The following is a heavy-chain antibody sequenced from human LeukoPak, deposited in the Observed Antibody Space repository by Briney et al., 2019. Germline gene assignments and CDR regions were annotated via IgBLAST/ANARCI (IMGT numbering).Heavy chain of an antibody. J-gene: IGHJ1*01. Sequence: SETLSLTCTVSGGSINSDNYWGWIRPPPGTGLEWIGSGSTGFNTFYHPSLKSRVTISLDTSKQQFSLTLSSVTAADTAVYYCASARKYYDFWSGYYTGSEYFQHWGQGTLVTVSS. CDR1: GGSINSDNY. D-gene: IGHD3-3*01. V-gene: IGHV4-39*01. CDR3: ASARKYYDFWSGYYTGSEYFQH. CDR2: GSTGFNT.